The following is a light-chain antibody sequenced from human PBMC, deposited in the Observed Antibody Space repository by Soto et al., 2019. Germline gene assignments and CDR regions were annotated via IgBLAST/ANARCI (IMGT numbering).Light chain of an antibody. CDR2: LGS. V-gene: IGKV2-28*01. J-gene: IGKJ1*01. CDR3: MQVLQPPPT. CDR1: QSLLRSNGYNY. Sequence: DIVMTQSPLSLPVTPGEPASISCRSNQSLLRSNGYNYLNWYLQKPGQSPQLLIYLGSNRASGVPDRFSGSGSGTDFTLEISRMEAEDVGVYYCMQVLQPPPTFGQGTKVEIK.